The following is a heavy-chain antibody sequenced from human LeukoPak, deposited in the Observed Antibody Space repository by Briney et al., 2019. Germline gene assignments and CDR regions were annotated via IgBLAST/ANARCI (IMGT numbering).Heavy chain of an antibody. CDR1: GFTFTTYW. V-gene: IGHV3-7*01. CDR3: ARDRSSGCDY. J-gene: IGHJ4*02. Sequence: GGSLRLSCAASGFTFTTYWMTWVRQAPGKGLEWVANINQDGSAKYYVDSMKGRFTISRDNAENSLYLQMNSLRAEDTAVYYCARDRSSGCDYWGQGILVSVSS. D-gene: IGHD3-22*01. CDR2: INQDGSAK.